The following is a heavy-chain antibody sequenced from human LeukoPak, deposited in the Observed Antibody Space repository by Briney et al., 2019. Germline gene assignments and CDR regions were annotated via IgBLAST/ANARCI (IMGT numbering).Heavy chain of an antibody. CDR3: ATTDYSYGSSFDY. Sequence: ASVKVSCKASGGTFSSYAISWVRQAPGQGLEWMGRIIPILGIANYAQKFQGRVTITADKSTSTAYMELSGLRSEDTAVYYCATTDYSYGSSFDYWGQGTLVTVSS. CDR1: GGTFSSYA. J-gene: IGHJ4*02. CDR2: IIPILGIA. V-gene: IGHV1-69*04. D-gene: IGHD5-18*01.